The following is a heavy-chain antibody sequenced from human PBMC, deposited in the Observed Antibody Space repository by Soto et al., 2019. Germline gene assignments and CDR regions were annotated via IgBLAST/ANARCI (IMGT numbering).Heavy chain of an antibody. D-gene: IGHD6-13*01. Sequence: GESLKISCKGSGYSFTSYWISWVRQMPGKGLEWMGRIDPSDSYTNYSPSFQGHVTISADKSISTAYLQWSSLKASDTAMYYCARLGVYSSSWSPSPNWFDPWGQGTLVTVSS. J-gene: IGHJ5*02. V-gene: IGHV5-10-1*01. CDR1: GYSFTSYW. CDR2: IDPSDSYT. CDR3: ARLGVYSSSWSPSPNWFDP.